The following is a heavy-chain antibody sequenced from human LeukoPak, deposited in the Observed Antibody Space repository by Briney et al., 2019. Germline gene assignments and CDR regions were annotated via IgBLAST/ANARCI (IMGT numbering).Heavy chain of an antibody. CDR2: ISSSGSSI. J-gene: IGHJ4*02. CDR1: GFTFSSYE. CDR3: VRDPDALDF. Sequence: GGSLRLSCAASGFTFSSYEMNWVRQAPGKGLEWVSFISSSGSSIYYADSVKGRFTISRDNAKNSLYLQMNSLRDEDTAVYYCVRDPDALDFWGQGTPVTVSS. V-gene: IGHV3-48*03.